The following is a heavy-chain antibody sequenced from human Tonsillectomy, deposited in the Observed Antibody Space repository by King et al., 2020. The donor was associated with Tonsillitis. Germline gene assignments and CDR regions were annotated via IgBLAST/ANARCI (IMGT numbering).Heavy chain of an antibody. V-gene: IGHV1-46*03. CDR2: INPSIDTT. D-gene: IGHD6-13*01. CDR1: GYTFTSYY. J-gene: IGHJ4*02. Sequence: VQLVESGAEVKKPGASVKVSCQASGYTFTSYYVHWVRQAPGQGLEWMGIINPSIDTTNYAQKFQGRVTMTRDTSTSTVYMELSSLRSEDTAVYYCARGYSSTSFDYWGQGTLVTVSS. CDR3: ARGYSSTSFDY.